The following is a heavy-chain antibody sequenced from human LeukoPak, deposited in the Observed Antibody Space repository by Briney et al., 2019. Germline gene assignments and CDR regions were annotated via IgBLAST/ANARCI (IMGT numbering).Heavy chain of an antibody. D-gene: IGHD5-24*01. CDR1: GFTFDDYA. Sequence: PGGSLRLSCAASGFTFDDYAMHCVRQAPGKGLEGVSLISGDGGSTYYADSVKGRFTISRDNSKNSLYLQMNSLRTDDTALYDCAKDIGRLLQLGYFDYWGQGTLVTVSS. J-gene: IGHJ4*02. V-gene: IGHV3-43*02. CDR2: ISGDGGST. CDR3: AKDIGRLLQLGYFDY.